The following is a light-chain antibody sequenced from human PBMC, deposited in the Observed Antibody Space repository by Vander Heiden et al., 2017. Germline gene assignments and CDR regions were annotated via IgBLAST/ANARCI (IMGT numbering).Light chain of an antibody. CDR3: QQRSNWPPNT. J-gene: IGKJ2*01. V-gene: IGKV3-11*01. CDR1: QSVSSY. CDR2: DAS. Sequence: EIVLTQSPATLSLSPWERATLSCRASQSVSSYLAWYQQKPGQAPRLLIYDASNRATGIPARFSGSGSGTDFTLTISSLEPEDFAVYYCQQRSNWPPNTFGQGTKLEIK.